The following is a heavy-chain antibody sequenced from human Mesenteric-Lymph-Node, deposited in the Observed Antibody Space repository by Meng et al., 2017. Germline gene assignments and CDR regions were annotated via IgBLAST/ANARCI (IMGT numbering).Heavy chain of an antibody. Sequence: QVQLVQSGAELKKPGASVKVSCKASGYTFTSYGIHWVRQAPGQGLEWMGWINVGNDKRKYSQKFQGRVTITRDTSASTAYMEVSSLRSEDTAVNYCARDRPYFDSNWFDPWGQGTLVTVSS. CDR1: GYTFTSYG. J-gene: IGHJ5*02. CDR3: ARDRPYFDSNWFDP. V-gene: IGHV1-3*01. D-gene: IGHD3-9*01. CDR2: INVGNDKR.